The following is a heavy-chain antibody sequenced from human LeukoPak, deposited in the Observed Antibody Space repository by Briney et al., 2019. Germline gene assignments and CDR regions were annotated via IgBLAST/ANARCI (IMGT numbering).Heavy chain of an antibody. CDR2: IYYSGST. CDR3: ARHSSAGRGWFDP. CDR1: GGSISSGDYY. D-gene: IGHD6-19*01. J-gene: IGHJ5*02. V-gene: IGHV4-61*08. Sequence: SETLSLTCTVSGGSISSGDYYWSWIRQPPGKGLEWIGYIYYSGSTNYNSSLKSRATISVDTSKNQFFLKLSSVTAADTAVYYCARHSSAGRGWFDPWGQGTLVTVSS.